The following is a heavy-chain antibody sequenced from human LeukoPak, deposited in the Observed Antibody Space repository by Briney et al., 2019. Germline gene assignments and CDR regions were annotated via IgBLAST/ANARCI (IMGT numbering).Heavy chain of an antibody. J-gene: IGHJ4*02. CDR3: ARDGERDGYNYFDY. V-gene: IGHV3-30*04. D-gene: IGHD5-24*01. CDR2: ISYDGSNK. CDR1: GFTFSSYA. Sequence: GSLRLSCAASGFTFSSYAMHWVRQAPGKGLEWVAVISYDGSNKYYADSVKGRFTISRDNSKNTLYLQMNSLRAEDTAVYYCARDGERDGYNYFDYWGQGTLVTVSS.